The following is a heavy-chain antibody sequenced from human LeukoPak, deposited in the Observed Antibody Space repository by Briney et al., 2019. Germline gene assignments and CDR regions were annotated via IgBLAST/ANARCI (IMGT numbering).Heavy chain of an antibody. Sequence: GGPLRLSCAASGFTFRGFLMSWVRQTPGKGLEWVANIKQDGSEKYYADSVKGRFTISRDNTKNSLSLQMNSLRAEDTAVYYCARAGSNWNYVYWGQGTLVTVSS. CDR2: IKQDGSEK. J-gene: IGHJ4*02. V-gene: IGHV3-7*01. D-gene: IGHD1-7*01. CDR3: ARAGSNWNYVY. CDR1: GFTFRGFL.